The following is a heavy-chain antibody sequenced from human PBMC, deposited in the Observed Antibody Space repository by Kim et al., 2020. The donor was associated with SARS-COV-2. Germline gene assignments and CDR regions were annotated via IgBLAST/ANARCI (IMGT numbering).Heavy chain of an antibody. CDR2: ISYDGSNK. J-gene: IGHJ4*02. CDR1: GFTFSSYG. D-gene: IGHD6-19*01. CDR3: AKGAYSSGWYSVLHGY. Sequence: GGSLRLSCAASGFTFSSYGMHWVRQAPGKGLEWVAVISYDGSNKYYADSVKGRFTISRDNSKNTLYLQMNSLRAEDTAVYYCAKGAYSSGWYSVLHGYWGQGTLVTVSS. V-gene: IGHV3-30*18.